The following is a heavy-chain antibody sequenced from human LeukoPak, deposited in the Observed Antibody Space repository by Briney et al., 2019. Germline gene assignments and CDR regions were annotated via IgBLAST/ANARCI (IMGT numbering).Heavy chain of an antibody. Sequence: GGSLTLSCAASRFTFSAYAMYWVRQAPGKGLEWVSCIEASDVNTYYADCVKGRFTITRDNPKTPLYLQMSSLRAEDTAVYYCAKGSGSGWYGWFDPWGQGTLVTVSS. D-gene: IGHD6-19*01. CDR2: IEASDVNT. CDR1: RFTFSAYA. CDR3: AKGSGSGWYGWFDP. J-gene: IGHJ5*02. V-gene: IGHV3-23*01.